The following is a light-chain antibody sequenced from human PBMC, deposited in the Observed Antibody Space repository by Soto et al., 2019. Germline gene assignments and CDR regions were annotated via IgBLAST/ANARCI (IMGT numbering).Light chain of an antibody. CDR2: DAS. CDR1: QDISNY. J-gene: IGKJ4*01. V-gene: IGKV1-33*01. CDR3: QQYDNLQLT. Sequence: DIQMTQSPSSLSASVGDRVTITCPASQDISNYLNWYQQKPGKAPKLLIYDASNLETGVPSRFSGSGPGTDFTFTISSLQPEDIATYYCQQYDNLQLTFGGGTKVDIK.